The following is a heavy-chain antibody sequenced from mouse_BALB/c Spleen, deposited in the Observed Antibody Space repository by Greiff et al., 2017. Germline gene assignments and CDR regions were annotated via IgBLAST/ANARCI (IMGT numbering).Heavy chain of an antibody. CDR2: INPGSGGT. Sequence: QVQLQQSGAELVRPGTSVKVSCKASGYAFTNYLIEWVKQRPGQGLEWIGVINPGSGGTNYNEKFKGKATLTADKSSSTAYMQLSSLTSDDSAVYFCARCVWLRQGGYYYAMDYWGQGTSVTVSS. J-gene: IGHJ4*01. CDR3: ARCVWLRQGGYYYAMDY. CDR1: GYAFTNYL. V-gene: IGHV1-54*01. D-gene: IGHD2-2*01.